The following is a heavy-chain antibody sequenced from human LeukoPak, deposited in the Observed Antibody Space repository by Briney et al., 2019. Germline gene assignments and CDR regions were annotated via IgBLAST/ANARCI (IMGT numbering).Heavy chain of an antibody. J-gene: IGHJ3*02. CDR1: GYTFTSYG. V-gene: IGHV1-18*01. D-gene: IGHD3-10*01. CDR3: ARDVGEGDAFDI. CDR2: ISTYNGHT. Sequence: ASVKVSCKASGYTFTSYGISWLRQAPGQGLEWMGWISTYNGHTNYAQKLQGRVTMTTDTSTSTAYMELRNLRSDDTAVYYCARDVGEGDAFDIWGQGTMVTVSS.